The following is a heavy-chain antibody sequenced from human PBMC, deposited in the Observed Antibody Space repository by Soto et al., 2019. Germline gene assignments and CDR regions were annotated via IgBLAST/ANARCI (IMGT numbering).Heavy chain of an antibody. V-gene: IGHV3-23*01. CDR1: GFTFSSYA. CDR2: VSIGGST. J-gene: IGHJ4*02. D-gene: IGHD2-15*01. CDR3: AKRRGAGGHFDY. Sequence: GGSLTLSCAVSGFTFSSYALGWGCQGPGKALEWVAVVSIGGSTHYADSVRGRFTISRDNSKNTLSLQMNSLTAEDTAVYFCAKRRGAGGHFDYWGQGALVTVSS.